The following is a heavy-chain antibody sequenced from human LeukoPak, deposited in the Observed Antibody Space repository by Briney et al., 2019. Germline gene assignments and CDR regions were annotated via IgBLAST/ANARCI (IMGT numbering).Heavy chain of an antibody. Sequence: GRSLRLSCAASGFTFSSYAMSWVRQAPGKGLEWVSAISGSGGSTYYADSVKGRFTISRDNSKNTLYLQMNSLRAEDTAVYYCAKDRRMYSSGGYFDYWGQGTLVTVSS. CDR1: GFTFSSYA. J-gene: IGHJ4*02. CDR2: ISGSGGST. CDR3: AKDRRMYSSGGYFDY. V-gene: IGHV3-23*01. D-gene: IGHD6-19*01.